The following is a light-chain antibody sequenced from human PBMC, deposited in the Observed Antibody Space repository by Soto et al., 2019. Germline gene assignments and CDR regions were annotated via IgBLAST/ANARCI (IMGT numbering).Light chain of an antibody. CDR3: QQYNNWPPGT. CDR1: QSVSSN. J-gene: IGKJ3*01. Sequence: EIVMTQSPATLSVSPGERATLSCRASQSVSSNFAWYQQKPGQAPSLLIYGASTSPTGIPARFSGSGSGTEFTLTISSLQSEDFSIYYCQQYNNWPPGTFGPGTKVDIK. CDR2: GAS. V-gene: IGKV3-15*01.